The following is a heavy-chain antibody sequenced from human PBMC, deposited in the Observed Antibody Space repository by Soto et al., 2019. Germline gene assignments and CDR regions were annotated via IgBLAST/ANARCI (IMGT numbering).Heavy chain of an antibody. V-gene: IGHV1-69*12. Sequence: QVQLVQSGAEVKKPGSSVKVSCKASVGTFSSYAISWVRQAPGQGLEWMGGIIPIFGTANYAQKFQGRVTITADESTSTAYMELSSLRSEDTAVYYCASHSGWNYYYGMDVWGQGTTVTVSS. CDR1: VGTFSSYA. D-gene: IGHD3-22*01. J-gene: IGHJ6*02. CDR3: ASHSGWNYYYGMDV. CDR2: IIPIFGTA.